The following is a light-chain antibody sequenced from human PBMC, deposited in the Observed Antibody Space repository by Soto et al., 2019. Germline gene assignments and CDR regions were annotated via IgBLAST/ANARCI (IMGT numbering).Light chain of an antibody. V-gene: IGKV2-24*01. Sequence: DAVLTQTPLSSPVTLGQPATISCRSTQSLVHSDGNTYVSWLQQRPGQSPRLLIYRVSNRFSGVPDRFSGAGAGTDFTLTISRVEPEDVAVYYCAQETHFPRTFGQGTNVEI. J-gene: IGKJ1*01. CDR3: AQETHFPRT. CDR1: QSLVHSDGNTY. CDR2: RVS.